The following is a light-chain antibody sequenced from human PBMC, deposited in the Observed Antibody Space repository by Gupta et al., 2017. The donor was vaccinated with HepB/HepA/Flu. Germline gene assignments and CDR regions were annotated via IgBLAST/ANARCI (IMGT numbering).Light chain of an antibody. CDR3: QAWDSSTVV. J-gene: IGLJ2*01. Sequence: SYELTQPPSVSVPPGQTASITCSGDKLGNKYASWYQQRPGQSPLLVIYQDTQRPSGTPERFSGSNSGNTATLTISGTQTMDEADYYCQAWDSSTVVFGGGTKLTVL. CDR2: QDT. CDR1: KLGNKY. V-gene: IGLV3-1*01.